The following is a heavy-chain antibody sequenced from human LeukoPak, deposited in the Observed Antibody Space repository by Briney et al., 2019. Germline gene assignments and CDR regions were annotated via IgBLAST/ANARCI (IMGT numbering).Heavy chain of an antibody. Sequence: GASVKVSCKASGYTFTSYGISWVRQAPGQGLEWMGWISAYNGNANYAQNPQGRVTMTTDTSTSTAYMELRSLRSDDTAVYYCVRYFDWPRPFDYWGQGTLVTVSS. J-gene: IGHJ4*02. CDR1: GYTFTSYG. D-gene: IGHD3-9*01. CDR2: ISAYNGNA. V-gene: IGHV1-18*04. CDR3: VRYFDWPRPFDY.